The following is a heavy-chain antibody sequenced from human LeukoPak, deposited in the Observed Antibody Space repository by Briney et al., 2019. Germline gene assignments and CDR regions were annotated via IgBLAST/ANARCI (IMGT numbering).Heavy chain of an antibody. CDR1: GYSISSGYY. Sequence: SETLSLTCAVSGYSISSGYYWGWSRQPPGKGLEWIGSIYHSGNTYYNPSLKRRVTISVDTSKNQFFLKVTSVTAADAAVYYCARPKYGDAAYFALWGRGALVTVSS. CDR3: ARPKYGDAAYFAL. D-gene: IGHD4-17*01. CDR2: IYHSGNT. J-gene: IGHJ2*01. V-gene: IGHV4-38-2*01.